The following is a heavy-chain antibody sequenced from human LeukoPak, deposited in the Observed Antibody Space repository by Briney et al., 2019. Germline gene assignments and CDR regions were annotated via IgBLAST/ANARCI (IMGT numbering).Heavy chain of an antibody. J-gene: IGHJ3*02. CDR1: GGSISTYH. Sequence: PSETLSLTCTVSGGSISTYHWSWIRQPPGKGLEWIGYFYYNGDTNYSPSLKSRVVISADTSQNRLSLMVRSVTAADTALYYCARELGSAFDIWGQGIMVIVSS. CDR2: FYYNGDT. D-gene: IGHD3-3*02. V-gene: IGHV4-59*01. CDR3: ARELGSAFDI.